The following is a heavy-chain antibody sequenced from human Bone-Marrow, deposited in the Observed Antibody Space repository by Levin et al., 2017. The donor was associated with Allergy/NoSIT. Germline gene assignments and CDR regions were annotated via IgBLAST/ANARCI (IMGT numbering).Heavy chain of an antibody. CDR2: IVYSGST. Sequence: SETLSLTCVVSGDSIRTNDWWAWVRQPPGKGLEWIGYIVYSGSTYYNPSLKSRLTMSLDTSRSQFSLNLNSVTAVDTAVYYCTKSRTGENWFDPWGQGTLVSVSS. CDR3: TKSRTGENWFDP. CDR1: GDSIRTNDW. J-gene: IGHJ5*02. D-gene: IGHD7-27*01. V-gene: IGHV4-28*01.